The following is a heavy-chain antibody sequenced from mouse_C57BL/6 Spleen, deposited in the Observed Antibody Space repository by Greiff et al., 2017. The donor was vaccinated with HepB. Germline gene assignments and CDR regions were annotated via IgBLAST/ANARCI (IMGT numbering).Heavy chain of an antibody. J-gene: IGHJ1*03. CDR1: GYSITSGYD. V-gene: IGHV3-1*01. Sequence: VQLKESGPGMVKPSQSLSLTCTVTGYSITSGYDWHWIRHFPGNKLEWMGYISYSGSTNYNPSLKSRISITHDTSKNHFFLKLNSVTTEDTATYYCAREAVITTVVADWYFDVWGTGTTVTVSS. CDR2: ISYSGST. CDR3: AREAVITTVVADWYFDV. D-gene: IGHD1-1*01.